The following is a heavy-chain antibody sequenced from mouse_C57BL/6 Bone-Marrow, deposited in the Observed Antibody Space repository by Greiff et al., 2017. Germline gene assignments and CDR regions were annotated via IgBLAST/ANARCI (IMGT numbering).Heavy chain of an antibody. CDR1: GYAFSSYW. CDR2: IFPGDGDT. J-gene: IGHJ3*01. CDR3: ARGAF. V-gene: IGHV1-80*01. Sequence: VQLQQSGADLVKPGASLKISCKASGYAFSSYWMNWVKPRPGKSLEWIGQIFPGDGDTNYNGTFKGKVTLTADKSTSTVYMQLTSLTSDDSAVYFCARGAFWGQGTLVTVSA.